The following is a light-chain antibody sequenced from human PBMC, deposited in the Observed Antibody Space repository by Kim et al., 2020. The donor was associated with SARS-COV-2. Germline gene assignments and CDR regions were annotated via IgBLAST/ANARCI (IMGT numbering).Light chain of an antibody. CDR3: QALDSSTVV. CDR1: GNKY. CDR2: QDF. Sequence: GNKYVSWYQQKPGQSPLLVIYQDFKRPSGIPERFSGSNSGNTAALTISGTQSMDEADYYCQALDSSTVVFGEGTQLTVL. V-gene: IGLV3-1*01. J-gene: IGLJ2*01.